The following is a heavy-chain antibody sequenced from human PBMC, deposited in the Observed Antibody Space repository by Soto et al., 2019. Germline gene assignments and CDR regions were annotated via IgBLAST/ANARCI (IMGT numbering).Heavy chain of an antibody. D-gene: IGHD6-13*01. Sequence: EVQLVESGGGLVQPGGSLRLSCAASGFTVSSNYMSWVRQAPGKGLEWVSVIYSGGSTYYADSVKGRFTISRDNSMNTRDLQMNSLSAEDTAVYYCAGAPEAAAGYWYFDLWGRGTLVTVSS. J-gene: IGHJ2*01. CDR3: AGAPEAAAGYWYFDL. CDR1: GFTVSSNY. V-gene: IGHV3-66*01. CDR2: IYSGGST.